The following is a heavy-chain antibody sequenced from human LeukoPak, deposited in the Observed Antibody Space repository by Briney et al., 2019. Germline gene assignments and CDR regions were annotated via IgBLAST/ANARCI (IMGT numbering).Heavy chain of an antibody. CDR1: GYTFTGYY. D-gene: IGHD6-13*01. CDR2: INPNSGGT. J-gene: IGHJ4*02. V-gene: IGHV1-2*02. CDR3: ARGSSSSWYKYYFDY. Sequence: ASVKVSCKSSGYTFTGYYMHWVRQAPGQGLEWMGWINPNSGGTHDAQKFQGRVTMTRDTSISTAYMELTSLTSDDTAVYYCARGSSSSWYKYYFDYWGQGALVTVSS.